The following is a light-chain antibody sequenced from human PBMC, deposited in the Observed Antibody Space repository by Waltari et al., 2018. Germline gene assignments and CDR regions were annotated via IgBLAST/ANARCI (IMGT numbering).Light chain of an antibody. Sequence: QLVLTQSPSASASLGASVKLTCTLSGGHTSYTIAWHQQHPEKGPRYLMNLNSDGSHTKGDGIPDRFSASSSGAERYLTISSLQSDDEADYYCQTWDTGIVVFGGGTKLTVL. CDR1: GGHTSYT. V-gene: IGLV4-69*02. J-gene: IGLJ2*01. CDR3: QTWDTGIVV. CDR2: LNSDGSH.